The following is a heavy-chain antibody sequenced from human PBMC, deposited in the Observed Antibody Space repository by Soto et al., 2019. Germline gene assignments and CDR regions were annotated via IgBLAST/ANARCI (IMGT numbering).Heavy chain of an antibody. D-gene: IGHD3-10*01. CDR1: GASITTSYY. V-gene: IGHV4-39*01. CDR3: VRRSGGTYLALGY. J-gene: IGHJ4*02. CDR2: MYYSGST. Sequence: QLQLQESGPGLVKPSETLSLTCTVSGASITTSYYWGWIRQPPGKGLEWIGDMYYSGSTYYNPSLRGRGTRSVDPSKTLFSLNLSSVTAADTAVYYCVRRSGGTYLALGYWGQGTQVTVSS.